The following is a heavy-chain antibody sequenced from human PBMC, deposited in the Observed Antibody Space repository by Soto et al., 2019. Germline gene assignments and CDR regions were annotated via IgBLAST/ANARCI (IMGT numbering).Heavy chain of an antibody. J-gene: IGHJ6*02. CDR1: GYTFTSYG. D-gene: IGHD6-13*01. CDR3: VRLGIAAAGSIYYYYYGMDV. CDR2: ISAYNGNT. Sequence: ASVKVSCKASGYTFTSYGISWVRQAPGQGLEWMGWISAYNGNTNYAQKLQGRVTMTTDTSTSTAYMELRSLRSDDTAVYYCVRLGIAAAGSIYYYYYGMDVWGQGTTVTVSS. V-gene: IGHV1-18*01.